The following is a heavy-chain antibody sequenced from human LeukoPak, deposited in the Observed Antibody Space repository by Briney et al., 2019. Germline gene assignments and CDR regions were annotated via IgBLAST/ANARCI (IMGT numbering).Heavy chain of an antibody. Sequence: GGSLRLSCAASGFTFSSYAMSWVRQAPGKGLEWVSTVTGSGDSTYYADSVKGRFTISRDNSKNTLFLQMNSLRAEDTAVYYCARSPGKYCSGGSCYEDYWGQGTLVTVSS. J-gene: IGHJ4*02. V-gene: IGHV3-23*01. CDR3: ARSPGKYCSGGSCYEDY. D-gene: IGHD2-15*01. CDR1: GFTFSSYA. CDR2: VTGSGDST.